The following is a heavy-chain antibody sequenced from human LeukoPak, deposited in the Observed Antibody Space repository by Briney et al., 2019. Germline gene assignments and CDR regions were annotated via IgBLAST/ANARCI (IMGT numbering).Heavy chain of an antibody. Sequence: PSETLSLTCAVYGGSFSGYYWSWIRQPPGKGLEWIGEINHSGSTNYNPSLKSRVTISVDTSKNQFPLKLSSVTAADTAVYYYRFGELEGAYYFDYWGQGTLVTVSS. CDR3: RFGELEGAYYFDY. CDR1: GGSFSGYY. J-gene: IGHJ4*02. V-gene: IGHV4-34*01. CDR2: INHSGST. D-gene: IGHD3-10*01.